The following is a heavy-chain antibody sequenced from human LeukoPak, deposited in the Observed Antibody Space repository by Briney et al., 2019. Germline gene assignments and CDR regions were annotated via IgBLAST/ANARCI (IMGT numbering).Heavy chain of an antibody. J-gene: IGHJ4*02. CDR3: ARDNYFDY. V-gene: IGHV3-21*01. CDR2: ISSSSSYI. CDR1: GYSISSGYY. Sequence: ETLSLTCTVSGYSISSGYYWGWVRQPPGKGLEWVSSISSSSSYIYYADSVKGRFTISRDNAKNSLYLQMNSLRAEDTAVYYCARDNYFDYWGQGTLVTVSS.